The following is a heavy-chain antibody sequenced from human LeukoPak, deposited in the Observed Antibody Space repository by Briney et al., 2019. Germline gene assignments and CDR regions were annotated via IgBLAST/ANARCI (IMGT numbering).Heavy chain of an antibody. CDR3: ARQSNYDY. Sequence: GGSRRLSCAASGFTFTSYAMTWVRQAPGKGLEWVSSVSTGAGSTYYADSVKGRFTISRDNSKNTLFLQMNSLRAEDTAVYYCARQSNYDYWGQGTLVTVSS. D-gene: IGHD4-11*01. V-gene: IGHV3-23*01. J-gene: IGHJ4*02. CDR1: GFTFTSYA. CDR2: VSTGAGST.